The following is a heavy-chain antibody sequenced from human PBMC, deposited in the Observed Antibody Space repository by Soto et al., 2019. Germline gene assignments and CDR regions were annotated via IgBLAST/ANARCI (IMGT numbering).Heavy chain of an antibody. D-gene: IGHD3-22*01. Sequence: SGPTLVNPTQTLTLTCTFSGISLSTSGMCVSWIRQPPGKALEWLALIDWDDDKYYSTSLKTRLTISKDTSKNQVVLTMTNMDPVDTATYYCARMRGSSGYYGNYYYGMDVWGQGTTVTVSS. CDR1: GISLSTSGMC. V-gene: IGHV2-70*01. J-gene: IGHJ6*02. CDR3: ARMRGSSGYYGNYYYGMDV. CDR2: IDWDDDK.